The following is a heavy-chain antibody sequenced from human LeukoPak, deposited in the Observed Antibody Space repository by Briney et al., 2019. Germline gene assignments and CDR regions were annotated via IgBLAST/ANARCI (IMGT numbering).Heavy chain of an antibody. V-gene: IGHV4-61*02. Sequence: SETLSLTCTVSGGSISSGSYYWSWIRQPAGKGLEWIGRIYTSGSTNYNPSLKSRVTISVDTSKNQFSLKLSSVTAADTAVYYCARAQHVAAAAFDSWGQGTLVTVSS. CDR1: GGSISSGSYY. J-gene: IGHJ4*02. CDR3: ARAQHVAAAAFDS. CDR2: IYTSGST. D-gene: IGHD6-13*01.